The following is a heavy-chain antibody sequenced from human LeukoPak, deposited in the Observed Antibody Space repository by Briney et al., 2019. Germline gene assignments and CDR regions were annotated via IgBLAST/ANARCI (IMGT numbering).Heavy chain of an antibody. V-gene: IGHV3-48*03. CDR2: ISNSGETK. J-gene: IGHJ4*02. D-gene: IGHD3-22*01. Sequence: GGSLRLSCAVSGFTFSSYEMNWVRQAPGTGLEWVSYISNSGETKYYTDSVKGRFTISRDNAKNSLYLQMNSLRAEDTAVYYCAREASSGYFDYWGQGTLVTVSS. CDR1: GFTFSSYE. CDR3: AREASSGYFDY.